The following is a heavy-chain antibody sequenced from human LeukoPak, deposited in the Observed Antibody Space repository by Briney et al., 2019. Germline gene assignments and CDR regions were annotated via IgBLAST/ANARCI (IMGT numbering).Heavy chain of an antibody. Sequence: ASVKVSCKASGYTFTSYGISWVRQAPGQGLEWMGWISAYNGNTNYAQKLQGRVTMTTDTSTSTAYMELSSLRSEDTAVYYCARATLGEQQYPVLSALPAVPLFWYYYYMDVWGKGTTVTVSS. J-gene: IGHJ6*03. V-gene: IGHV1-18*01. D-gene: IGHD3-10*01. CDR3: ARATLGEQQYPVLSALPAVPLFWYYYYMDV. CDR2: ISAYNGNT. CDR1: GYTFTSYG.